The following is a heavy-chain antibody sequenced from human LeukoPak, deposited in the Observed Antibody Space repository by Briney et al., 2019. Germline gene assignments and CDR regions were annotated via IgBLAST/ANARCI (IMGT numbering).Heavy chain of an antibody. J-gene: IGHJ1*01. CDR3: ARAGPYSSGYYYLPRTQYFQH. Sequence: SETLSLTCTVSGGSISSGCYYWICLRQRPGKGLEWIVYIYYSTSTYYNPSFKSRVTKSVDTSKNQLFLKLSSVTAADTAVYYCARAGPYSSGYYYLPRTQYFQHWGQGTLVTVSS. D-gene: IGHD3-22*01. V-gene: IGHV4-31*03. CDR1: GGSISSGCYY. CDR2: IYYSTST.